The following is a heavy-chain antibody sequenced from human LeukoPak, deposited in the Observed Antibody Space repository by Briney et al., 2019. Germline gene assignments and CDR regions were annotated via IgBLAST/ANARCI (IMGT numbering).Heavy chain of an antibody. Sequence: GGSLRLSCAASGFTFDDYAMHWVRQAPGKGLEWVSAISGSGGSTYYADSVKGRFTISRDNSKNTLYLQMNSLRAEDTAVYYCAKAGDQYSSSWYGDYWGQGTLVTVSS. J-gene: IGHJ4*02. CDR1: GFTFDDYA. CDR3: AKAGDQYSSSWYGDY. CDR2: ISGSGGST. V-gene: IGHV3-23*01. D-gene: IGHD6-13*01.